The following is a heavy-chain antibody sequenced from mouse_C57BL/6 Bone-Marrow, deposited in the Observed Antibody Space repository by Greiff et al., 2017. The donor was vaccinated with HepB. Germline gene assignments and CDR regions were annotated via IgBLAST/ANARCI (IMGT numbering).Heavy chain of an antibody. Sequence: VQLQQSGPVLVKPGASVKMSCKASGYTFTDYYMNWVKQSHGKSLEWIGVINPYNGGTSYNQKFKGKATLTVDKSSSTDYMELNSLTSEDSAVYYCAREITTVWYFDVWGTGTTVTVSS. V-gene: IGHV1-19*01. CDR2: INPYNGGT. CDR3: AREITTVWYFDV. D-gene: IGHD1-1*01. CDR1: GYTFTDYY. J-gene: IGHJ1*03.